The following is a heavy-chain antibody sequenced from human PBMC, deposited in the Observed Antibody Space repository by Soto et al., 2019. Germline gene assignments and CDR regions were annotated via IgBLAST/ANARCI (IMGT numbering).Heavy chain of an antibody. D-gene: IGHD3-3*02. CDR3: AGDKGRQKLGGNYYCILDV. V-gene: IGHV1-69*12. CDR2: IMPVFATP. J-gene: IGHJ6*02. Sequence: QVQLMQSGAEVKKPGSSVKVSCKASGGTFSTSAISWVRQAPGEGLEWVGGIMPVFATPDYAQKFQGRVTISAVEFTTTGYLELASLTTDDAAVYYWAGDKGRQKLGGNYYCILDVWGQGTAITVSS. CDR1: GGTFSTSA.